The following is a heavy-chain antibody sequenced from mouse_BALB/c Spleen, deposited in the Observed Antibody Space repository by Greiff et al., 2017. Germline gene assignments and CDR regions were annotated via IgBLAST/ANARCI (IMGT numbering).Heavy chain of an antibody. CDR3: ARGGVSREYFDV. D-gene: IGHD1-1*01. CDR2: ISSGGST. J-gene: IGHJ1*01. Sequence: DVQLVESGGGLVKPGGSLKLSCAASGFTFSSYAMSWVRQTPEKRLEWVASISSGGSTYYPDSVKGRFTISRDNARNILYLQMSSLRSEDTAMYYCARGGVSREYFDVWGAGTTVTVSS. CDR1: GFTFSSYA. V-gene: IGHV5-6-5*01.